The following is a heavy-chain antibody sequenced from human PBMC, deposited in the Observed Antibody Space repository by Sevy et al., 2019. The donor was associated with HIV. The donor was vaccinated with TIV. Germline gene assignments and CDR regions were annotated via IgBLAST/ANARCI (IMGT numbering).Heavy chain of an antibody. J-gene: IGHJ3*02. D-gene: IGHD1-26*01. Sequence: GGSLRLSCAASGFTLSSYWMSWVRQAPGKGLEWVANIKQDGSEKYYVDSVKGRFTISRDNAKNSLYLQMNSLRAEDTAVYYCARERGISFIVGATTGAFDIWGQGTMVTVSS. CDR1: GFTLSSYW. CDR3: ARERGISFIVGATTGAFDI. V-gene: IGHV3-7*01. CDR2: IKQDGSEK.